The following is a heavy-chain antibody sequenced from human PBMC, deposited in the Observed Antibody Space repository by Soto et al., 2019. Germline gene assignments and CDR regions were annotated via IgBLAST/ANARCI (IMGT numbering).Heavy chain of an antibody. J-gene: IGHJ3*02. V-gene: IGHV1-69*13. CDR2: IIPIFGTA. Sequence: SVKVSCKASGGTFSSNAISWVRQAPGQGLEWMGGIIPIFGTANYAQKFQGRVTITADESTSTAYMELSSLRSEDTAVYYCASNTAMVPDAFDIWGQGTMVTVS. CDR1: GGTFSSNA. CDR3: ASNTAMVPDAFDI. D-gene: IGHD5-18*01.